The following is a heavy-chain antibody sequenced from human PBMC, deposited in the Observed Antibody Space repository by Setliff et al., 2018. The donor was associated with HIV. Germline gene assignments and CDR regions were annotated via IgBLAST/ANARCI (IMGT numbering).Heavy chain of an antibody. V-gene: IGHV4-4*02. CDR3: ARRGSGFFHYYYMDV. J-gene: IGHJ6*03. Sequence: SETLSLTCAVSGGSISSSNWWSWVRQPPGKGLEWIGEIYHSGSTNYNPSLKSRVTISLDRSKTQFSLKLSSVTAADTAVYYCARRGSGFFHYYYMDVWGKGTTVTVSS. CDR2: IYHSGST. CDR1: GGSISSSNW. D-gene: IGHD3-10*01.